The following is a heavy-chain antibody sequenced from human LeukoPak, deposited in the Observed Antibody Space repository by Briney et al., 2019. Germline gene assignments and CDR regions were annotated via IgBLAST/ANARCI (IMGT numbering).Heavy chain of an antibody. V-gene: IGHV4-39*01. CDR3: ASGYFVHTFDF. Sequence: SETLFLTCTVSGVSIRSTSYYSGWFRQPPVKGLEWIGSIYFSGNTYYSSSLMTRVTISIDTSKNQFSLKLTSVTAADTAIFYCASGYFVHTFDFWGQGTLVTVSS. CDR1: GVSIRSTSYY. CDR2: IYFSGNT. D-gene: IGHD2-2*03. J-gene: IGHJ4*02.